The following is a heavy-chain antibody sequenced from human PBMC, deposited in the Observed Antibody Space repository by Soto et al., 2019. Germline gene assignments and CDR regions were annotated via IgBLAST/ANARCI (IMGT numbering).Heavy chain of an antibody. Sequence: QLQLQESGPGLVKPSETLSLTCGVSGGSITSNNYYWGWIRQPPAKGLEWIGTVYYIGSTFYNPSLKSRVTISADPSKNQFSLTLSSVTAADTAIYYCARGLYIWGTYEVQYYFDNWGQGALVTVSS. J-gene: IGHJ4*02. CDR3: ARGLYIWGTYEVQYYFDN. CDR1: GGSITSNNYY. V-gene: IGHV4-39*01. D-gene: IGHD3-16*01. CDR2: VYYIGST.